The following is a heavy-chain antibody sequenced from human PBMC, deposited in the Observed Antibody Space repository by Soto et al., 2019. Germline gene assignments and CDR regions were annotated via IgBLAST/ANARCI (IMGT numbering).Heavy chain of an antibody. CDR1: GFTFSSCG. J-gene: IGHJ4*02. CDR3: AKSPYYYDSSGYTFDY. Sequence: GGSLRLSCAASGFTFSSCGMHWVRQAPGKGLEWVAVISYDGSNKYYADSVKGRFTISRDNSKNTPYLQMNSLRAEDTAVYYCAKSPYYYDSSGYTFDYWGQGTLVTVSS. D-gene: IGHD3-22*01. V-gene: IGHV3-30*18. CDR2: ISYDGSNK.